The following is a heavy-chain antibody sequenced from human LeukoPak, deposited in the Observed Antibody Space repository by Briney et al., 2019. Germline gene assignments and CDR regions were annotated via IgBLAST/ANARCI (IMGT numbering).Heavy chain of an antibody. D-gene: IGHD7-27*01. CDR1: GFTFSTCW. CDR3: AREPTGGFDY. V-gene: IGHV3-74*01. CDR2: INSDGSSI. Sequence: GGSLRLSCAASGFTFSTCWMHWVRQAPGKGLVWVSRINSDGSSISYADSVKGRFTISRDNAKNSLYLQMNGLRAEDTAVYYCAREPTGGFDYWGQGTLVTVSS. J-gene: IGHJ4*02.